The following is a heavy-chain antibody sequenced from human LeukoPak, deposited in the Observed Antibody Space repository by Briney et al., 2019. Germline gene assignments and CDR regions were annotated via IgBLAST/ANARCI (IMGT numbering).Heavy chain of an antibody. J-gene: IGHJ4*02. CDR3: AREPPGY. V-gene: IGHV4-61*02. CDR1: GGSVTSGNYY. Sequence: SETLSLTCTVSGGSVTSGNYYWNWVRQPAGKGLEWIGRIYTNGGASYNPSLKSRVTISIDASKNQFSLKLSSVTAADTAVYYCAREPPGYWGQGILVTVSS. CDR2: IYTNGGA.